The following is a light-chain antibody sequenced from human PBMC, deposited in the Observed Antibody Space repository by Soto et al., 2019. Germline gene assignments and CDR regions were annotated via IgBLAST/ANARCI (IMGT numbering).Light chain of an antibody. CDR2: EGD. CDR1: SSDVGSSNF. J-gene: IGLJ1*01. Sequence: QSLLTQPASVSGSPGQSITISCSGTSSDVGSSNFVSWCQQHPGKAPKLIIFEGDRRPSGVSGRFSGSKSGNTASLTISGLQAEDEADYYCCSFARSSSFYVFGTGTKVTVL. CDR3: CSFARSSSFYV. V-gene: IGLV2-23*01.